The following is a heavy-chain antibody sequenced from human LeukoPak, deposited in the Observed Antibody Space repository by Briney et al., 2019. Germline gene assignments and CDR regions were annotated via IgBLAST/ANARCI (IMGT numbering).Heavy chain of an antibody. CDR3: ARAGGSVGWYGTIDS. J-gene: IGHJ4*02. CDR1: GGSISSGSYY. CDR2: LYTSGTT. V-gene: IGHV4-61*09. Sequence: PSQTLSLTCTVSGGSISSGSYYWPWIRQPAGKGLEWIGHLYTSGTTSYNPSLPSRVTISADTSKHQFSLRLTSVTAADTAVYYCARAGGSVGWYGTIDSWGQGTLVTVSS. D-gene: IGHD6-19*01.